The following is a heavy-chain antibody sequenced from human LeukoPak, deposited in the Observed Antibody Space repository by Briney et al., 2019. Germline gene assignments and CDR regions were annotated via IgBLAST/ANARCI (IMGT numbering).Heavy chain of an antibody. CDR1: GYTFTSYA. J-gene: IGHJ4*02. CDR3: ARDHPDSSGYYLGVDY. Sequence: GASVTVSCKASGYTFTSYAMNWVRQAPGQGLEWMGWINTNTGNPTYAQGFTGRFVFSLDTSVSTAYLQISSLKAEDTAVYYCARDHPDSSGYYLGVDYWGQGTLVTVSS. V-gene: IGHV7-4-1*02. D-gene: IGHD3-22*01. CDR2: INTNTGNP.